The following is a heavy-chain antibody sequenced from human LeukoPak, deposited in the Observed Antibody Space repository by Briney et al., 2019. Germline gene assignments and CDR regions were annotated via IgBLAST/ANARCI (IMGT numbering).Heavy chain of an antibody. D-gene: IGHD2-2*01. V-gene: IGHV4-59*11. J-gene: IGHJ5*02. CDR1: GGSISSLY. CDR3: GRESFGGHCSRTGCYQYTWVDP. CDR2: IHKSGST. Sequence: PSETLSLTCTVSGGSISSLYWTWIRQPPGKGLEWIGNIHKSGSTNYNPSLKSRVTISVDTAKNQFSLRLNSATAADTAVYYCGRESFGGHCSRTGCYQYTWVDPWGQGSLVTVSS.